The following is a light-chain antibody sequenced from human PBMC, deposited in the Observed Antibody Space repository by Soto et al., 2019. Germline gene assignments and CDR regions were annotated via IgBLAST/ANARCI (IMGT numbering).Light chain of an antibody. V-gene: IGKV1-5*01. CDR2: DAS. CDR3: QHYANWPLT. J-gene: IGKJ4*01. Sequence: DIQMTQSPSTLSASVGDRVTITCRASQSISRSLAWYQQNPGKAPKLLIFDASSLESGVPSRFSGSGSGTEFTLTISSLQPDDFATYYCQHYANWPLTFGGGTKVESK. CDR1: QSISRS.